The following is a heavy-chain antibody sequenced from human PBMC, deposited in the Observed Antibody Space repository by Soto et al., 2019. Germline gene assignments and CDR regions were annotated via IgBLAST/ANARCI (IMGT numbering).Heavy chain of an antibody. J-gene: IGHJ6*02. V-gene: IGHV5-51*01. D-gene: IGHD3-3*01. CDR2: IYPGDSDT. Sequence: GESLKISCQASGYSFTSYWIGWVRQMPGKGLEWMGIIYPGDSDTRYSPSFQGQVTISADKSISTAYLQWSSLKASDTAMYYCARLVTIFGVVISGGMDVWGQGTTVTVSS. CDR3: ARLVTIFGVVISGGMDV. CDR1: GYSFTSYW.